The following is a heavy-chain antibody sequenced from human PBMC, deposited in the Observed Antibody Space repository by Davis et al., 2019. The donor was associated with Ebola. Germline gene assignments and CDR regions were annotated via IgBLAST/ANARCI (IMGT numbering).Heavy chain of an antibody. CDR3: AKDGPFVDSVVVVAATNYFDY. CDR2: IRYDGSNK. V-gene: IGHV3-30*02. CDR1: GFTFSSYS. J-gene: IGHJ4*02. Sequence: GESLKISCAASGFTFSSYSMNWVRQAPGKGLEWVAFIRYDGSNKYYADSVKGRFTISRDNSKNTLYLQMNSLRAEDTAVYYCAKDGPFVDSVVVVAATNYFDYWGQGTLVTVSS. D-gene: IGHD2-15*01.